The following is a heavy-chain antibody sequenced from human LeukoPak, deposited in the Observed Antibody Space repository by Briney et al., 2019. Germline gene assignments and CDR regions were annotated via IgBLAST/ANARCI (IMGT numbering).Heavy chain of an antibody. V-gene: IGHV1-24*01. CDR3: ATSNGDYAAPDY. Sequence: VASVKVSFKVSGYTLTELSMHWVRQAPGKGLEWMGGFDPEDGETIYAQKFQGRVTMTEDTSTDTAYMELSSLRSEDTAVYYCATSNGDYAAPDYWGQGTLVTVSS. CDR2: FDPEDGET. D-gene: IGHD4-17*01. CDR1: GYTLTELS. J-gene: IGHJ4*02.